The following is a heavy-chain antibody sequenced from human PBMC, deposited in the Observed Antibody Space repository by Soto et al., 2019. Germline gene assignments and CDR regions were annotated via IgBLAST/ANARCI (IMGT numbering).Heavy chain of an antibody. CDR1: GGSISSSSYY. CDR2: IYYSWST. J-gene: IGHJ5*02. D-gene: IGHD1-26*01. CDR3: ATQEVGGSYVYTFDP. Sequence: QLQLQESGPGLVKPSATLSLTCTVTGGSISSSSYYWGWIRQPPGKGLEWIGSIYYSWSTYYNPSLKSRVTISEDTSKNHFALKLSSVTAADTAVYYCATQEVGGSYVYTFDPWGQGTLVTVSS. V-gene: IGHV4-39*02.